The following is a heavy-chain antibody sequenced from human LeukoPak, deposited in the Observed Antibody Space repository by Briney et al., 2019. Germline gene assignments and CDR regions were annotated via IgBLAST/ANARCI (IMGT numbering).Heavy chain of an antibody. J-gene: IGHJ4*02. Sequence: PSETLSLTCTVSGGSISSYYWSWIRQPPGKGLEWIGCIYYSGSTKYNPAPTSRVTISVDTSKNQFSLKLSSVTAADTAVYYCARESHGGYNNPGGFDYWGQGTLVTVSS. CDR3: ARESHGGYNNPGGFDY. CDR2: IYYSGST. CDR1: GGSISSYY. V-gene: IGHV4-59*01. D-gene: IGHD3-3*01.